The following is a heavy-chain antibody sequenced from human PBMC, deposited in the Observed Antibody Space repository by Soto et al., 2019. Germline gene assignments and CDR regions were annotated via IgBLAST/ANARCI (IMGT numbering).Heavy chain of an antibody. V-gene: IGHV1-18*01. CDR1: GYTFTSYG. J-gene: IGHJ4*02. D-gene: IGHD3-22*01. CDR2: ISAYSGNT. CDR3: AADMYYYDSSGYGY. Sequence: QVQLVQSGAEVRKPGASVKVSCKASGYTFTSYGITWVRQAPGQGLEWMGWISAYSGNTQSAQKFQERVTITRDMSTSTAYMELSSLRSEDTAVYYCAADMYYYDSSGYGYWGQGTLVTVSS.